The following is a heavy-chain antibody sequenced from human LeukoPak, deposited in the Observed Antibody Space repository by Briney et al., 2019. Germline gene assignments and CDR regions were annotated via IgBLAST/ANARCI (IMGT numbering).Heavy chain of an antibody. CDR3: AREDSSSSWGYYYYYMDV. D-gene: IGHD6-6*01. J-gene: IGHJ6*03. Sequence: ASVKVSCKASGYTFTGYYIHWVRQAPGQGLEWMGIINPSGGSTSYAQKFQGRVTMTRDMSTSTVYMELSSLRSEDTAVYYCAREDSSSSWGYYYYYMDVWGKGTTVTVSS. CDR2: INPSGGST. V-gene: IGHV1-46*01. CDR1: GYTFTGYY.